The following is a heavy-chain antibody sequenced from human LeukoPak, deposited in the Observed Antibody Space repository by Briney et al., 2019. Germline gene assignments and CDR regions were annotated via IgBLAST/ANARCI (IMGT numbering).Heavy chain of an antibody. V-gene: IGHV3-23*01. CDR3: AKDLSYSSGWYFDY. CDR2: ISGSGAST. D-gene: IGHD6-19*01. Sequence: PGGSLRLSCAASGFTFRDNYMSWVRQAPGKGLEWISAISGSGASTYYADSVKGRFTISRDNSKNTLYLQMNSLRAEDTAVYYCAKDLSYSSGWYFDYWGQGTLVTVSS. CDR1: GFTFRDNY. J-gene: IGHJ4*02.